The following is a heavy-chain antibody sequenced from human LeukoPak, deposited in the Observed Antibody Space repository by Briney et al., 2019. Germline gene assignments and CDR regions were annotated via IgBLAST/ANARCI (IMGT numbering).Heavy chain of an antibody. J-gene: IGHJ4*02. CDR2: IYSGGST. D-gene: IGHD1-26*01. Sequence: PGGSLRLSCAASGFTVSSNYMSWVRQAPGEGLEWVSVIYSGGSTYYPDSVKGRFTISRDNSKNTLYLQMNSLRAEDTAVYYCATHQVGARVYWGQGTMVTDSS. CDR3: ATHQVGARVY. V-gene: IGHV3-53*01. CDR1: GFTVSSNY.